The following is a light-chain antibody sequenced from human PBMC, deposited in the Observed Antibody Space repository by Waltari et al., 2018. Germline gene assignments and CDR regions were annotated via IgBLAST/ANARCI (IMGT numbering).Light chain of an antibody. V-gene: IGKV1-33*01. CDR3: QVSFHFPLT. CDR1: QDITIY. CDR2: DTS. Sequence: DIQMTQSPSSLAASVGDRVTITCQASQDITIYLNWYQQKPGKAPKLLIYDTSKFETGVPSRFSGSGSGTHFTFTISSLQPEDIATYYCQVSFHFPLTFGGGTKLEIK. J-gene: IGKJ4*01.